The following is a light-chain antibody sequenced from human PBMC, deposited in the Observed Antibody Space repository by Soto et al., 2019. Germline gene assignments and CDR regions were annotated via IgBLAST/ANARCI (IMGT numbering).Light chain of an antibody. CDR2: DTS. CDR1: QSVSSY. CDR3: QQRSNWPPT. Sequence: EIVLTQSPATLSLSPGERATLSCRASQSVSSYLAWYQQKPGQAPRLLIYDTSNRAAGIPLRFSGSRSGTDFTLIISSLEPEDFAVYYCQQRSNWPPTFGGGTRVDSK. J-gene: IGKJ4*01. V-gene: IGKV3-11*01.